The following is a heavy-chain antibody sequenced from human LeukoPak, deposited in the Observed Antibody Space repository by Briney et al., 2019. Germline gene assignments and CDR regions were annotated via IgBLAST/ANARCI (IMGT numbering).Heavy chain of an antibody. CDR2: IYHSGST. CDR3: ARAYSSSFLGP. J-gene: IGHJ5*02. D-gene: IGHD6-6*01. V-gene: IGHV4-38-2*02. CDR1: GGSIDSYY. Sequence: SETLSLTCTVSGGSIDSYYWSWIRQPPGKGLEWIGSIYHSGSTYYNPSLKSRVTISVDTSKNQFSLKLSSVTAADTAVYYCARAYSSSFLGPWGQGTLVTVSS.